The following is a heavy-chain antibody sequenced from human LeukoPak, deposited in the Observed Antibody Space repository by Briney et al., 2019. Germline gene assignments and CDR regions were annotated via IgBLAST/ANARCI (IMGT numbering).Heavy chain of an antibody. J-gene: IGHJ4*02. CDR3: ARAACSSTSCYLLDY. D-gene: IGHD2-2*01. CDR1: GFTFSSYA. Sequence: PGRSLRLSCAASGFTFSSYAMHWVRQAPGKGLEWVAVISYDGSNKYYADSVKGRFTISRDNSKNTLYLQMNSLRAEDTAVYYCARAACSSTSCYLLDYWGQGTLVTVSS. V-gene: IGHV3-30-3*01. CDR2: ISYDGSNK.